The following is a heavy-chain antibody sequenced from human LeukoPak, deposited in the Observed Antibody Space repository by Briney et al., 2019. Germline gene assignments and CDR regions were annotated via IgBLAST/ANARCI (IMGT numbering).Heavy chain of an antibody. V-gene: IGHV4-4*07. J-gene: IGHJ4*02. Sequence: SETLSLTCTVSGGSISSYYWSWFRQPAGKGLEWIGRIYTSGSTNYNPSLKSRVTMSVDTSKNQFSLKLSSVTAADTAVYYCARVSAVAGAFSYWGQGTLVTVSS. CDR2: IYTSGST. CDR1: GGSISSYY. D-gene: IGHD6-19*01. CDR3: ARVSAVAGAFSY.